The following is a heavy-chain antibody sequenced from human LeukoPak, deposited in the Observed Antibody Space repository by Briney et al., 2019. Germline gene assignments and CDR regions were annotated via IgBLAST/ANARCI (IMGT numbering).Heavy chain of an antibody. J-gene: IGHJ3*02. D-gene: IGHD6-13*01. CDR3: ASSPIAAARGGAFDI. CDR2: ISAYNGNT. V-gene: IGHV1-18*01. Sequence: ASVKVSCKASGYTFTSYGISWVRQAPGQGLEWMGWISAYNGNTNYAQKLQGRVTMTTDTSTSTAYMELSSLRSEDTAVYYCASSPIAAARGGAFDIWGQGTVVTVSS. CDR1: GYTFTSYG.